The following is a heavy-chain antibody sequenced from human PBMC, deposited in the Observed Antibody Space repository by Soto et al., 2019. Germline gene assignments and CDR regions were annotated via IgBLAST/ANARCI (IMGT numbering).Heavy chain of an antibody. CDR2: IYYSGGT. V-gene: IGHV4-59*01. Sequence: SETLSLTCTVSGGSISSYYWSWIRQPPGKGLEWIGYIYYSGGTNYNPSLKSRVTISVDTSKNQFSLKLSSVTAADTAVYYCARARASNFDYWGQGTLVTVSS. CDR3: ARARASNFDY. J-gene: IGHJ4*02. D-gene: IGHD6-6*01. CDR1: GGSISSYY.